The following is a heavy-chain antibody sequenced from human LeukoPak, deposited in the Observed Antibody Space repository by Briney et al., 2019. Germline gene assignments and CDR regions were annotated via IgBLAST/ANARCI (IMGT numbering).Heavy chain of an antibody. D-gene: IGHD5-24*01. Sequence: SVKVSCKASGGTLSSYIISWVRQAPGQGLEWMGRIIPILGIANYAQKFQGRVTITADKSTSTAYMELSSLRSEDTAVYYCARADHPRGWIWGQGTMVTVSS. CDR2: IIPILGIA. CDR1: GGTLSSYI. V-gene: IGHV1-69*02. J-gene: IGHJ3*02. CDR3: ARADHPRGWI.